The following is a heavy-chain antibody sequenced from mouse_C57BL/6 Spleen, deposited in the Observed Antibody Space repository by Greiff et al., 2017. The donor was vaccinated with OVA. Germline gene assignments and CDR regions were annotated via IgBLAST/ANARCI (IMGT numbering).Heavy chain of an antibody. V-gene: IGHV1-47*01. CDR2: FHPYNDDT. Sequence: QVHVKQSGAELVKPGASVKMSCKASGYTFTTYPIEWMKQNHGKSLEWIGNFHPYNDDTKYNEKFKGKATLTVEKSSSTVYLELSRLTSDDSAVYYCARNYGSSYEWYFDVWGTGTTVTVSS. D-gene: IGHD1-1*01. CDR1: GYTFTTYP. J-gene: IGHJ1*03. CDR3: ARNYGSSYEWYFDV.